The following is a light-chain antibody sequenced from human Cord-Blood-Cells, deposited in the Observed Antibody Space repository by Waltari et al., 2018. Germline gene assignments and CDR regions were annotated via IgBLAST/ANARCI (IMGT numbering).Light chain of an antibody. CDR2: EGS. V-gene: IGLV2-23*03. CDR3: CSYAGSSTFV. Sequence: QSALTQPASVSGSPGQSITISCTGTSSDVGSYNLVSWYQQHPGKAPKLMIYEGSKRPSVVSHLFAGSKSGNTASLTISGLQAEDEADYYCCSYAGSSTFVFGTGTKVTVL. J-gene: IGLJ1*01. CDR1: SSDVGSYNL.